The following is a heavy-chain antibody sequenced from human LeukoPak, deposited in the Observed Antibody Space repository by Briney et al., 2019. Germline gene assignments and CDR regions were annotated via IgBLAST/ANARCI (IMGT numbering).Heavy chain of an antibody. J-gene: IGHJ4*02. V-gene: IGHV4-59*02. CDR3: ARDGYYDSSFDY. D-gene: IGHD3-22*01. CDR1: GFTVSSNY. Sequence: GSLRLSCAASGFTVSSNYMSWIRQPPGKGLEWIGYIYYSGSTNYNPSLKSRVTISVDASKNQFSLKLSSVTAADTAVYYCARDGYYDSSFDYWGQGTLVTVSS. CDR2: IYYSGST.